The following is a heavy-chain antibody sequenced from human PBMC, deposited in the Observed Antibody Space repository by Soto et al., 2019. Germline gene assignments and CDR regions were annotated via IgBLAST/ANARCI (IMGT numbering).Heavy chain of an antibody. CDR2: ISYDGSNK. V-gene: IGHV3-30-3*01. CDR3: ARDVLWAAAGSLDY. D-gene: IGHD6-13*01. J-gene: IGHJ4*02. CDR1: GFTFSSYA. Sequence: QVQLVESGGGVVQPGRSLRLSCAASGFTFSSYAMHWVRQAPGKGLEWVAVISYDGSNKYYADSVKGRFTISRDNSKNTLYLQMNSLRAEDTAVYYCARDVLWAAAGSLDYWGQGTLVTVSS.